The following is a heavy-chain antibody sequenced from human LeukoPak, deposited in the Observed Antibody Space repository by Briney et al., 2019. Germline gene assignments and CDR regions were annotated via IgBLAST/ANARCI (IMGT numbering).Heavy chain of an antibody. CDR1: GGSISSSSYY. D-gene: IGHD6-25*01. J-gene: IGHJ4*02. V-gene: IGHV4-39*07. CDR3: ARVPRKYSSVDY. CDR2: IYYSGST. Sequence: PSETLSLTCTVSGGSISSSSYYWGWIRQPPGKGLEWIGNIYYSGSTYSNPSLKSRVTISVDTSKNQFSLKLSSVTAADTAVYYCARVPRKYSSVDYWGQGTLVTVSS.